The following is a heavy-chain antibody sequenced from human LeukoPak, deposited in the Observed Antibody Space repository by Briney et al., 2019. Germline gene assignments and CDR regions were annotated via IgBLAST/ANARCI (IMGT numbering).Heavy chain of an antibody. V-gene: IGHV1-18*01. CDR1: GYTFTSYG. CDR2: ISAYNGNT. CDR3: ARGRFLEWLSPSYYFDY. Sequence: ASVKVSCKASGYTFTSYGISWVRRAPGQGLEGMGWISAYNGNTNYAQKLQGRVTMTKDTSTSTAYMELRSLRSDDTAVYYCARGRFLEWLSPSYYFDYWGQGTLVTVSS. J-gene: IGHJ4*02. D-gene: IGHD3-3*01.